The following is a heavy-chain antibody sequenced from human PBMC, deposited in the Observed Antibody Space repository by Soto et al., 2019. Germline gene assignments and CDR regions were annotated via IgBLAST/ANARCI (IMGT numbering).Heavy chain of an antibody. Sequence: ASVKVSCKASVYTFSDYGISLVRQAPGRGLEWMGWINPHNFNTNYAQKLQGRATLTTDTATSTAYLELRSLTSDDTAVYYCARDMYSQQLSGDYWGQGTLVTVSS. D-gene: IGHD1-1*01. V-gene: IGHV1-18*01. CDR3: ARDMYSQQLSGDY. J-gene: IGHJ4*02. CDR2: INPHNFNT. CDR1: VYTFSDYG.